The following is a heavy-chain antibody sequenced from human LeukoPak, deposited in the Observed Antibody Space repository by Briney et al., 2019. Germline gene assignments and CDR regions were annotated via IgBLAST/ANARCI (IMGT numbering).Heavy chain of an antibody. CDR3: AKGLTTVTTTLGY. CDR2: ISWSSGSI. Sequence: GRSLRLSCAASGFTFDDYAMHWVRQAPGKGLEWVSGISWSSGSIGYADSVKGRFTISRDNAKNSLYLQMNSLRAEDTALYYCAKGLTTVTTTLGYWGQGTLVTVSS. CDR1: GFTFDDYA. V-gene: IGHV3-9*01. J-gene: IGHJ4*02. D-gene: IGHD4-17*01.